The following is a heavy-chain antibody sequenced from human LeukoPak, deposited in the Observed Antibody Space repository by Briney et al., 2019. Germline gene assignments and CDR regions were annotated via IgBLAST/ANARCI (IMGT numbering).Heavy chain of an antibody. Sequence: GGSLRLSCAASGFTFSTFAMIWVRQPPGKGLEWVSSIFPSGGEIHYADSVRGRFTISRDNSKSTLSLQMNSLRAEDTAVYYCARDFHRLNIAAAGKSTDYWGQGTLVTVSS. CDR1: GFTFSTFA. CDR3: ARDFHRLNIAAAGKSTDY. CDR2: IFPSGGEI. D-gene: IGHD6-13*01. J-gene: IGHJ4*02. V-gene: IGHV3-23*01.